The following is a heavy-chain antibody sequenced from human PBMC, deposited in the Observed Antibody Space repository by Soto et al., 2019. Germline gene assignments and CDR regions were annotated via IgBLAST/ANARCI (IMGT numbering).Heavy chain of an antibody. D-gene: IGHD6-19*01. CDR1: GGSFSGYY. J-gene: IGHJ4*02. Sequence: SETLSLTCAVYGGSFSGYYWTWIRQPPGTGLEWIGEINHSGSTNYNPSLKSRVTISVDTSKNQFSLKLSSVTAADTAVYYCARLLPGAGVFDYWGQGTLVTVSS. CDR2: INHSGST. V-gene: IGHV4-34*01. CDR3: ARLLPGAGVFDY.